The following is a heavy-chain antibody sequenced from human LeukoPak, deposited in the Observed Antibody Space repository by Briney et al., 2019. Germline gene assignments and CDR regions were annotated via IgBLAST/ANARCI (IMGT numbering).Heavy chain of an antibody. Sequence: PGGSLRLSCAASGFTFSSYGMSWVRQAPGKGLEWVSAISGSGGSTYYADSVKGRFTISRDNSKNTLYLQMNSLRAEDTAVYYCAKAPSRWLQLLDYWGQGTLVTVSS. CDR2: ISGSGGST. V-gene: IGHV3-23*01. D-gene: IGHD5-24*01. CDR3: AKAPSRWLQLLDY. J-gene: IGHJ4*02. CDR1: GFTFSSYG.